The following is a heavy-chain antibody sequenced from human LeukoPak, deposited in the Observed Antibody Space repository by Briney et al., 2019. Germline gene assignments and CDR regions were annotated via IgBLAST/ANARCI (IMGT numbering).Heavy chain of an antibody. CDR3: ARGTSLTGTTTQPTFDY. V-gene: IGHV3-13*01. CDR1: GFTFSSYD. Sequence: GGSLRLSCAASGFTFSSYDMHWVRQATGKGLEWVSAIGTAGDTYYPGSVKGRFTISRENAKNSLYLQMNSLRAGDTAVYYCARGTSLTGTTTQPTFDYWGQGILVTVSS. J-gene: IGHJ4*02. CDR2: IGTAGDT. D-gene: IGHD1-7*01.